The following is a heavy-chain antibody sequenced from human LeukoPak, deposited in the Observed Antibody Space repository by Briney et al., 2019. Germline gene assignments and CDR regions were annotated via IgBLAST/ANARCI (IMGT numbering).Heavy chain of an antibody. CDR3: AKAKAVTRAPYYYYGMDV. CDR1: GFTFSSYA. CDR2: ISGSGGST. J-gene: IGHJ6*02. V-gene: IGHV3-23*01. D-gene: IGHD4-17*01. Sequence: GGSLRLSCAASGFTFSSYAMSWVRQAPGKGLEWVSAISGSGGSTYYAGSVKGRFTISRDNSKNTLYLQMNSLRAEDTAVYYCAKAKAVTRAPYYYYGMDVWGQGTTVTVSS.